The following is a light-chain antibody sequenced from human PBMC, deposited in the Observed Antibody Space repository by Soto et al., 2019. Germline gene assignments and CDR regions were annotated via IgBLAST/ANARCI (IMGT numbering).Light chain of an antibody. V-gene: IGKV3-20*01. CDR3: QQYGSSGT. Sequence: IVLTQSPGTLSLSPGESATLSCRASQSVNAAHLAWYQQKPGQAPRLLIYGASNRATGIPDRFSGSGSGTDFTLTISRLEPEDFAVYYCQQYGSSGTFGQGTKVDIK. CDR2: GAS. J-gene: IGKJ1*01. CDR1: QSVNAAH.